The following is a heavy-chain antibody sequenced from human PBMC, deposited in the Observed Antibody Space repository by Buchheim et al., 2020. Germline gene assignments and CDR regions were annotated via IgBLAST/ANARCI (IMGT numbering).Heavy chain of an antibody. D-gene: IGHD3-16*02. V-gene: IGHV4-59*01. CDR2: IYYSGST. CDR3: ARASMITFGGVIVNGWFDP. Sequence: QVQLQESGPGLVKPSETLSLTCTVSGGSISSYYWSWIRQPPGKGLEWIGYIYYSGSTNYNPSLKSRVTISVDSSKNQFLMKLSSVTAADTAVYYCARASMITFGGVIVNGWFDPWGQGTL. CDR1: GGSISSYY. J-gene: IGHJ5*02.